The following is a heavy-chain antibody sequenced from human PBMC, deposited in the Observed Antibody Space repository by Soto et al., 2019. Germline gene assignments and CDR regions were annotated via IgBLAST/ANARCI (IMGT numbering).Heavy chain of an antibody. D-gene: IGHD6-13*01. CDR2: ISYDGRNK. CDR3: AKGEPAGTSHLYYFHYGMDV. Sequence: LRLSCAASGFTFSSNVMHWVRQAPGKGLEWVAVISYDGRNKYYADSVKGRFTTSRDNSKNTLSLQMNSLRDEDTAVYYCAKGEPAGTSHLYYFHYGMDVWGQGTTVTVSS. CDR1: GFTFSSNV. J-gene: IGHJ6*02. V-gene: IGHV3-30*18.